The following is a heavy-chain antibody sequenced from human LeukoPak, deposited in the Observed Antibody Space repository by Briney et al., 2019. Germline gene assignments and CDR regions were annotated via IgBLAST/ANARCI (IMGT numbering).Heavy chain of an antibody. CDR1: GDSISSYY. V-gene: IGHV4-4*07. CDR3: ARDGSSIAARGYFDY. J-gene: IGHJ4*02. D-gene: IGHD6-6*01. CDR2: IHPSGST. Sequence: SETLSLTCTVSGDSISSYYWSWIRQPAGKGLEWIGRIHPSGSTNYNPSLKSRVTLSVDTSKNQFSLKLSSVTAADTAVYYCARDGSSIAARGYFDYWGQGTLVTVSS.